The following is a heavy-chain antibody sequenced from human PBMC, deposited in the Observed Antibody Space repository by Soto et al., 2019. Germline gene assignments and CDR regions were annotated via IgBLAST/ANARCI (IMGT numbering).Heavy chain of an antibody. V-gene: IGHV3-21*01. J-gene: IGHJ4*02. Sequence: EVQLVESGGGLVKPGGSLRLSCAASGFTFSSYSMNWVRQAPGKGLEWVSSISSSSSYIYYADSVKGRFTISRDNAKNSLYLQMTSLRAEDTAVYYCARASYGDYYFDYWGQGTLVSVSS. CDR2: ISSSSSYI. D-gene: IGHD4-17*01. CDR1: GFTFSSYS. CDR3: ARASYGDYYFDY.